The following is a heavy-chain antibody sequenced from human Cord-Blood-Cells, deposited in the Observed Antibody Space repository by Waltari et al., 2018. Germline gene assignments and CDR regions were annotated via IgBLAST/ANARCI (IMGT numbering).Heavy chain of an antibody. CDR3: ARGRLGYCSSTSCYDAFDI. J-gene: IGHJ3*02. Sequence: QVQLQQWGAGLLKPSETLSLTCAVSGGCFSGYYWRWIRQPPGKGLGWIEEMKQSGSTNYTPSLKARVTISVDTSKNQFSLKLRSVSAADTAVYYCARGRLGYCSSTSCYDAFDIWGQGTMVTVSS. CDR1: GGCFSGYY. CDR2: MKQSGST. D-gene: IGHD2-2*03. V-gene: IGHV4-34*01.